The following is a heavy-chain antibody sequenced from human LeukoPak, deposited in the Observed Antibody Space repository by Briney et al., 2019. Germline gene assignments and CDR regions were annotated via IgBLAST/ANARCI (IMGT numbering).Heavy chain of an antibody. Sequence: GESLKISCKGSGYSFTSYWIGWVRQMPGKGLEWMGIIYPGDSDTRYSPSFQGQVTISADKSISTAYLQWSSLKASDTAMYYCARLSPIVVVPAAIGDGMDVWGQGATVTVSS. V-gene: IGHV5-51*01. CDR2: IYPGDSDT. CDR1: GYSFTSYW. D-gene: IGHD2-2*02. J-gene: IGHJ6*02. CDR3: ARLSPIVVVPAAIGDGMDV.